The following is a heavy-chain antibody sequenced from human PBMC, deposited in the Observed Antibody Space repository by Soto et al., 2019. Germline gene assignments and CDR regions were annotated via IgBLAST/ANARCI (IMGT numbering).Heavy chain of an antibody. CDR2: ISGSGGST. D-gene: IGHD3-22*01. CDR3: AKDSPDYHDSSELYYYGMDV. J-gene: IGHJ6*02. CDR1: GFTFSTYA. Sequence: GGSLRLSCAASGFTFSTYAMSWVRQAPGKGLEWVSAISGSGGSTYYADSVKGRFTISRDNSKNTLYLQMNSLRAEDTAVYYCAKDSPDYHDSSELYYYGMDVWGQGTTVTVSS. V-gene: IGHV3-23*01.